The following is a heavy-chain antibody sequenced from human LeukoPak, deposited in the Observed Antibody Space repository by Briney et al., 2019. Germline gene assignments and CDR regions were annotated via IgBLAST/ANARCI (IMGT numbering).Heavy chain of an antibody. V-gene: IGHV4-4*07. Sequence: PSETLSLTCTVSGGSISSYYWSWIRQPAGKGLEWIGRIYTSGSTNYNPSLKSRDTMSVDTSKNQFSLKLSSVTAADTAVYYCARDRPYYDFWSGYYKYYYYYGMDVWGQGTTVTVSS. CDR1: GGSISSYY. CDR3: ARDRPYYDFWSGYYKYYYYYGMDV. D-gene: IGHD3-3*01. J-gene: IGHJ6*02. CDR2: IYTSGST.